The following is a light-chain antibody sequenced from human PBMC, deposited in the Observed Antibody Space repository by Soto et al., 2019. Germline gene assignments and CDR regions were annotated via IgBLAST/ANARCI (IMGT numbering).Light chain of an antibody. J-gene: IGKJ4*01. Sequence: EIVMTQSPATLSVSPGERATLSCRASQSVSSNLAWYQQKPGQAPRLLIYGASTRATGIPARFSGSGSGTEFTLTISSLQSEDFALYYCQQYNNWPPLTFGGGTKVAMK. CDR2: GAS. CDR1: QSVSSN. CDR3: QQYNNWPPLT. V-gene: IGKV3-15*01.